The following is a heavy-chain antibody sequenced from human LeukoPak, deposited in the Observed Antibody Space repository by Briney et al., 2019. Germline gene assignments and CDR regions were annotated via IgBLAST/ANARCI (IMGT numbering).Heavy chain of an antibody. Sequence: GGSLRLSCAASGFTLSSFGMHWVRQAPGKGLEWVAVIWYDGGHKYYADSVKGRFTISRDNSKNTLYLQMNSLIAEDTAVYYCAKGQTTVMAFDIWGQGTMVTVSS. CDR2: IWYDGGHK. CDR3: AKGQTTVMAFDI. D-gene: IGHD4-17*01. J-gene: IGHJ3*02. CDR1: GFTLSSFG. V-gene: IGHV3-33*06.